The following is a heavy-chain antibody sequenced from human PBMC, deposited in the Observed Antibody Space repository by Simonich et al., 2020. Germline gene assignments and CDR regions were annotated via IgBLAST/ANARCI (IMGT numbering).Heavy chain of an antibody. CDR1: GFTFSSYS. Sequence: GGGLVKPGGSLRLSCAASGFTFSSYSMNWVRQVPGKGLEWVSSIISSSSYIYYADSVKGRFTISRDNAKNSLYLQMNSLRAEDTAGYYCARDTSYYGSGSYYFDYWGQGTLVTVSS. D-gene: IGHD3-10*01. J-gene: IGHJ4*02. CDR2: IISSSSYI. V-gene: IGHV3-21*01. CDR3: ARDTSYYGSGSYYFDY.